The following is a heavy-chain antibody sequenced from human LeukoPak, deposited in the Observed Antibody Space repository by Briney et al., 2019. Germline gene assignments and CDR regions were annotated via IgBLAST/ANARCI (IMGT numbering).Heavy chain of an antibody. D-gene: IGHD3-22*01. CDR2: IDPNIGTT. CDR1: GYTFTGFY. V-gene: IGHV1-2*02. J-gene: IGHJ4*02. CDR3: ARLLEHYYFDASGYYDDDY. Sequence: GASVKVSCKASGYTFTGFYMHWVRQAPGQGLEWMGWIDPNIGTTKYSQKFQGRVTMTRDTSISEVYMELSRLRSDDTAVYYCARLLEHYYFDASGYYDDDYWGQGT.